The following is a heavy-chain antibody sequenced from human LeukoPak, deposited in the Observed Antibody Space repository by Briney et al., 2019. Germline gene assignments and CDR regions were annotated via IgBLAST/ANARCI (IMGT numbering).Heavy chain of an antibody. V-gene: IGHV4-59*01. CDR1: GGSISSYY. Sequence: SETLSLTCTLSGGSISSYYWSWIRQPPGKGLEWIGYIYYSGSTNYNPSLKSRVTISVDTSKNQFSLKLSSVTAADTAVYYCARVGWWYYFDYWGQGTLVTVSS. J-gene: IGHJ4*02. CDR2: IYYSGST. CDR3: ARVGWWYYFDY. D-gene: IGHD2-15*01.